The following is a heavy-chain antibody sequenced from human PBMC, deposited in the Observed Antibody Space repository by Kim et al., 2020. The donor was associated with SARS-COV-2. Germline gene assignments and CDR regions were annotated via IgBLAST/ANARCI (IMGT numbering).Heavy chain of an antibody. CDR2: IDPTDSYT. CDR1: GYSFTTYW. CDR3: VRLGAPDGCP. D-gene: IGHD3-10*01. V-gene: IGHV5-10-1*01. Sequence: GESLKISCEGSGYSFTTYWISWVRQMPGKGLESMGHIDPTDSYTRYAPSFQGHVTISVDDSINTVYLHWSSLEDSDTAIYYCVRLGAPDGCPWGQGTLVTV. J-gene: IGHJ5*02.